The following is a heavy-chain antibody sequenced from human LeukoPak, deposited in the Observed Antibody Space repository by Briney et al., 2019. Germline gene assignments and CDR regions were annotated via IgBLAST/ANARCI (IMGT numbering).Heavy chain of an antibody. CDR2: ISSSGSTI. Sequence: GGSLRLSCAASGFTFSSYEMNWVRQAPGKGLEWVSYISSSGSTIYYADSVKGRFTISRDNAKNSLYLQMNSLRAEDTAVYYCARDNVGGGYDWDYYYYYGMDVWGQGTTVTVSS. V-gene: IGHV3-48*03. CDR3: ARDNVGGGYDWDYYYYYGMDV. CDR1: GFTFSSYE. J-gene: IGHJ6*02. D-gene: IGHD5-12*01.